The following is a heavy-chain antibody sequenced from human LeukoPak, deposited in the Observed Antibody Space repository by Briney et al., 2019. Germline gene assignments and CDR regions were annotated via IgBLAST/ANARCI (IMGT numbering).Heavy chain of an antibody. CDR3: TTVAGDPGGAFDL. V-gene: IGHV3-15*01. Sequence: GGSLRLSCAASGFTFSNAWMSWVRQAPGKGLEWVGRIKSKTDGGTTDYAAPVKGRFTISRDDSQKTMYMQMNSLKSEDTAIYYCTTVAGDPGGAFDLWGHGTMVTVSS. CDR2: IKSKTDGGTT. D-gene: IGHD3-16*01. CDR1: GFTFSNAW. J-gene: IGHJ3*01.